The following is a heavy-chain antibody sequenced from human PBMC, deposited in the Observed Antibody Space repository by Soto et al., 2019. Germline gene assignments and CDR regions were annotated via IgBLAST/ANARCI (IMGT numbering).Heavy chain of an antibody. V-gene: IGHV5-51*01. CDR2: IYPGDSDT. CDR1: GYSFTSYW. CDR3: ARHSGLDVDIVATMSGGLDY. J-gene: IGHJ4*02. D-gene: IGHD5-12*01. Sequence: GESLKISCKGSGYSFTSYWIGWVRQMRGKGLEWMGIIYPGDSDTRYRPSFQGQVTISADKSISTAYLQWSSLKASDTAMYYCARHSGLDVDIVATMSGGLDYWGQGTLVTVSS.